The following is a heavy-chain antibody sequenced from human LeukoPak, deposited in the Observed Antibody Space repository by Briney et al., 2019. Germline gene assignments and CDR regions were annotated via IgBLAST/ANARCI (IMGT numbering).Heavy chain of an antibody. CDR3: GRAFPPLRTSSAGDL. CDR2: ISGLSSHI. V-gene: IGHV3-21*01. D-gene: IGHD3-16*01. Sequence: GGSLRLSCSASGFTFSDYDMAWFRQAPGKGLEWVSSISGLSSHIYYGDSVKGRFSISRDNAKNSLYLQMNSLGAEDTAVYYCGRAFPPLRTSSAGDLWGQGTLVTVSS. CDR1: GFTFSDYD. J-gene: IGHJ4*02.